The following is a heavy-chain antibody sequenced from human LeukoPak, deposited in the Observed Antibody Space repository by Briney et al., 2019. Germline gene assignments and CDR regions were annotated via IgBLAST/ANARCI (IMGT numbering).Heavy chain of an antibody. V-gene: IGHV3-30-3*01. CDR3: ARDSSGWFNNFDY. CDR2: ISYDGSNK. Sequence: PGGSLRLSCAASGFTFSSYAMHWVRQAPGKGLEWVAVISYDGSNKYYADSVKGRFTISRDNSKNTLYLQMNSLRAEDTAVYYCARDSSGWFNNFDYWGQGTLVTVSS. D-gene: IGHD6-19*01. CDR1: GFTFSSYA. J-gene: IGHJ4*02.